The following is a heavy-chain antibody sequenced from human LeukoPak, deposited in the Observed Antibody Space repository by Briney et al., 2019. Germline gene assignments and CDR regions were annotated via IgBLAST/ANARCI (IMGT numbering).Heavy chain of an antibody. Sequence: KPSETLSLTCTVSGGSISSYYWSWIRQPPGKGLEWIGEINHSGSTNYNPSLKSRVTISVDTSKNQFSLKLSSVTAADTAVYYCASLTFHMVRGVSRSSANFGYWGQGTLVTVSS. CDR3: ASLTFHMVRGVSRSSANFGY. J-gene: IGHJ4*02. CDR1: GGSISSYY. CDR2: INHSGST. D-gene: IGHD3-10*01. V-gene: IGHV4-34*01.